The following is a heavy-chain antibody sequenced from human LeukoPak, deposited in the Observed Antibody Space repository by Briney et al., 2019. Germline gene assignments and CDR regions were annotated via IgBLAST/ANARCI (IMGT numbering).Heavy chain of an antibody. D-gene: IGHD2-15*01. CDR1: GFTFDDYG. Sequence: GGSLRLSCAASGFTFDDYGMSWARQAPGKGLEWVSGINWNGGSTGYADSVKGRFTISRDNAKNSLYLQMNSLRAEDTALYYCARALCSGGSCYGYMDVWGKGTTVTVSS. V-gene: IGHV3-20*04. J-gene: IGHJ6*03. CDR2: INWNGGST. CDR3: ARALCSGGSCYGYMDV.